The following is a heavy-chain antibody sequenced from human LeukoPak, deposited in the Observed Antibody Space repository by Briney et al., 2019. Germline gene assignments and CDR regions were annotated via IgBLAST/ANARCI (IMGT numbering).Heavy chain of an antibody. J-gene: IGHJ6*02. D-gene: IGHD3-22*01. CDR2: IYYSGST. Sequence: PSETLSLTCTVPGGSISSYYWSWIRQPPGKGLEWIGYIYYSGSTNYNPSLKSRVTISVDTSKNQFSLKLSSVTAADTAVYYCARVYYAPTGNGMDVWGQGTTVTVSS. V-gene: IGHV4-59*01. CDR1: GGSISSYY. CDR3: ARVYYAPTGNGMDV.